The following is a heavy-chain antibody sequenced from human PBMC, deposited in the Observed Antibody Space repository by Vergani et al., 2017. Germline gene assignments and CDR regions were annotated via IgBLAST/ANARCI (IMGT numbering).Heavy chain of an antibody. J-gene: IGHJ6*02. CDR1: GGTFSSYA. Sequence: QVQLAQSGAEVKKPGSSVKVSCKASGGTFSSYAISWVRQAPGQGLEWMGGIIPIFGTANYAQKFQGRVTITADESTSTAYMELSSLRSEDTAVYYCARDSRALSIVVVPAAHPMDVWGQGTTVTVSS. CDR2: IIPIFGTA. V-gene: IGHV1-69*12. CDR3: ARDSRALSIVVVPAAHPMDV. D-gene: IGHD2-2*01.